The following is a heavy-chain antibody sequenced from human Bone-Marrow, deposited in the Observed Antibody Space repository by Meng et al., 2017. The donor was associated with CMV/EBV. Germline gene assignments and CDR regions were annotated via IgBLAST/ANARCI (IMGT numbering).Heavy chain of an antibody. CDR1: GDPISSYY. CDR2: IYYSGST. V-gene: IGHV4-59*01. CDR3: ARELRPYGMDV. J-gene: IGHJ6*02. Sequence: SETLSLTCTVSGDPISSYYWSWIRQPPGKGLEWIGYIYYSGSTNYNPSLKSRVTISVDTSKNQFSLKLSSVTAADTAVYYCARELRPYGMDVWGQGTTVTVSS.